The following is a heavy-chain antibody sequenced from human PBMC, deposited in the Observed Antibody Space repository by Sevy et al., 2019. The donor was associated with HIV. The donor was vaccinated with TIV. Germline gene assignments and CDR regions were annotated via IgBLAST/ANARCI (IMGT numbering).Heavy chain of an antibody. CDR3: ARGGGYCGGDCYSIDY. CDR1: GFTFSSYV. V-gene: IGHV3-33*08. J-gene: IGHJ4*02. Sequence: GGSLRLSCAASGFTFSSYVMHWVRQAPGKGLEWVALIWYDGTIKYYADSVKGRFTISRDNSKDTLFLQMISLTPEDTAVYYCARGGGYCGGDCYSIDYWGQGALVTVSS. D-gene: IGHD2-21*02. CDR2: IWYDGTIK.